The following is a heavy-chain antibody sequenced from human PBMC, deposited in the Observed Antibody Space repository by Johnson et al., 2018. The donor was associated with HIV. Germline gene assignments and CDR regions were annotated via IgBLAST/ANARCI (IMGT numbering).Heavy chain of an antibody. CDR2: IYSGGST. CDR3: ATDIVVVLALGGDAFDI. CDR1: GFTFSDYY. D-gene: IGHD2-2*01. J-gene: IGHJ3*02. V-gene: IGHV3-66*01. Sequence: VQLVESGGGLVKPGGSLRLSCAASGFTFSDYYMSWVRQAPGKGLEWVSVIYSGGSTYYADSVKGRFTISRDNAKNSLYLQMSSLRAEDTAVYYCATDIVVVLALGGDAFDIWGQGTMVIVSS.